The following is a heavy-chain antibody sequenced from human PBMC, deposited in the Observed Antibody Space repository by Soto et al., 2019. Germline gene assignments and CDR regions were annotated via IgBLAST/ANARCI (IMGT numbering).Heavy chain of an antibody. CDR3: ARQVGIAAAGTWDY. Sequence: SETLSLTCAVYCGSFSGYYWSGIRQPPGKGLEWIGEINHSGSTNYNPSLKSRVTISVDTSKNQFSLKLSSVTAADTAVYYCARQVGIAAAGTWDYWGQGTLVTVSS. CDR2: INHSGST. J-gene: IGHJ4*02. V-gene: IGHV4-34*01. D-gene: IGHD6-13*01. CDR1: CGSFSGYY.